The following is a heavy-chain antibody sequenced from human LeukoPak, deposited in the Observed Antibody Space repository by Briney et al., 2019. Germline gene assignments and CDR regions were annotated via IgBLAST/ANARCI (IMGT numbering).Heavy chain of an antibody. J-gene: IGHJ4*02. CDR1: GFTFSSYA. Sequence: GGSLRLSCAASGFTFSSYAMHWVRQAPGKGLEYVSAISSNGGSTYYANSVKGRFTISRDNSKNTLYLQMGSLRAKDMAVYYCARAPAGYFDYWGQGTLVTVSS. CDR3: ARAPAGYFDY. CDR2: ISSNGGST. D-gene: IGHD6-25*01. V-gene: IGHV3-64*01.